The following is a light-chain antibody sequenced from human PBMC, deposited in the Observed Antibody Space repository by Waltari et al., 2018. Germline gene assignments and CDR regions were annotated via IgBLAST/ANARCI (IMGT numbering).Light chain of an antibody. Sequence: EIVLTQSPATLSLSPGERATHSCRASQSVSSYLAWYQQKPGQAPRLLIYDASNRATGIPARFSGSGSGTDFTLTISSLEPEDFAVYYCQQRSNWPPGKLTFGGGTKVEIK. CDR1: QSVSSY. CDR2: DAS. J-gene: IGKJ4*01. V-gene: IGKV3-11*01. CDR3: QQRSNWPPGKLT.